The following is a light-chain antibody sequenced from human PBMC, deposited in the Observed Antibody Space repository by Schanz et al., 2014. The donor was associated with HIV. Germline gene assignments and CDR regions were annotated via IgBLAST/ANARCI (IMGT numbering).Light chain of an antibody. V-gene: IGLV3-21*04. CDR2: YDS. CDR3: QVWDSSSDHRGV. CDR1: NIGSNS. J-gene: IGLJ3*02. Sequence: SSELTQPPSVSVAPGKTARITCGGTNIGSNSVHWYQQKPGQAPVLVIYYDSDRPSGIPERFSGSNSGNTATLTISRVEAGDEADYYCQVWDSSSDHRGVFGGGTKLTVL.